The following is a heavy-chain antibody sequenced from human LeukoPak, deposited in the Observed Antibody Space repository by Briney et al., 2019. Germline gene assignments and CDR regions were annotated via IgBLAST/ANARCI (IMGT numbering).Heavy chain of an antibody. CDR2: IHHSGST. V-gene: IGHV4-38-2*01. CDR3: ARHVDTMIVVVITQFDY. D-gene: IGHD3-22*01. J-gene: IGHJ4*02. CDR1: GYSISSGYY. Sequence: SETLSLTCAVSGYSISSGYYWGWIRQPPGKGLEWIRSIHHSGSTYYNPSLNSRVTISVDTSKNQFSLKLSSVTAADTAVYYCARHVDTMIVVVITQFDYWGQGTLVTVSS.